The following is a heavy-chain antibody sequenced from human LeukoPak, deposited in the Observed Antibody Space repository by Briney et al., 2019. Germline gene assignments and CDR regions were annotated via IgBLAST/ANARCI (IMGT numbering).Heavy chain of an antibody. D-gene: IGHD1-26*01. J-gene: IGHJ4*02. CDR1: GFTFDDYV. Sequence: GGSLRLSCAASGFTFDDYVMPWVRQSPGKGLQWVSAISGNSGSIGYVDSVKGRFTISRDNAKRSLYLQMNSLRAEDTALYYCVKEKSSGSYSGGDYWGQGTLVTVSS. CDR3: VKEKSSGSYSGGDY. CDR2: ISGNSGSI. V-gene: IGHV3-9*01.